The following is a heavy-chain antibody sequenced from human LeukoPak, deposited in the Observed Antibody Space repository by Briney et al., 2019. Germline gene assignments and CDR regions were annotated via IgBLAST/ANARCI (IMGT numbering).Heavy chain of an antibody. CDR2: INWDGSST. J-gene: IGHJ4*02. D-gene: IGHD4-11*01. CDR1: GFTFDDYG. CDR3: ARSIYSNSAFDY. Sequence: GGPLRLSCAASGFTFDDYGMSWVRQAPGKSLEWVSGINWDGSSTGYADSVKGRFTISRDNAKNSLYLQMSSLRAEDTALYYCARSIYSNSAFDYWGQGTLVTVSS. V-gene: IGHV3-20*04.